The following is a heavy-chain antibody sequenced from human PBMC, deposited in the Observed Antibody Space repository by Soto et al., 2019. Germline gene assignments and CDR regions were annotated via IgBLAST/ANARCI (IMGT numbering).Heavy chain of an antibody. J-gene: IGHJ4*02. CDR2: ISYDGSTK. V-gene: IGHV3-30-3*01. Sequence: QVQLVESGGGVVQPGRSLRLSCAASGFTFSSYAMHWVRQAPGKGLEWVAVISYDGSTKYYADSVKGRFTISRDNSKNTLYLQMNSLRAEDTAVYYCARAAAGFDYWGQGTLVTVSS. D-gene: IGHD6-13*01. CDR1: GFTFSSYA. CDR3: ARAAAGFDY.